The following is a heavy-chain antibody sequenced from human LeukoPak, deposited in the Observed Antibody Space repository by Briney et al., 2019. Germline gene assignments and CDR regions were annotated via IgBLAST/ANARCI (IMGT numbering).Heavy chain of an antibody. V-gene: IGHV1-18*01. D-gene: IGHD3-9*01. CDR2: ISAYNGNT. CDR3: ARGVLRYFDWSPCYYYGMDV. CDR1: GYTFTSYG. J-gene: IGHJ6*02. Sequence: ASVKVSCKASGYTFTSYGISWVRQAPGQGLEWMGWISAYNGNTNYAQKLQGRVTMTTDTSTSTAYMELRSLRSDDTAVYYCARGVLRYFDWSPCYYYGMDVWGQGTTVTVSS.